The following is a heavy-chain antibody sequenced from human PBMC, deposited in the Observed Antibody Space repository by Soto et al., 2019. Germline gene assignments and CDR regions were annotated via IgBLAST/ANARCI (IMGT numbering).Heavy chain of an antibody. CDR2: IIPILGIA. CDR1: GGTFSSYT. CDR3: AWEPRIVDTARATSRNLAY. Sequence: QVQLVQSGAEVKKPGSSVKLSCKASGGTFSSYTISWVRQAPGQGLAWMGRIIPILGIANYAQKFQGRVTITADKSTSTAYRELGSLRSEDTAVYYCAWEPRIVDTARATSRNLAYWGQGTLVTVSS. J-gene: IGHJ4*02. V-gene: IGHV1-69*02. D-gene: IGHD5-18*01.